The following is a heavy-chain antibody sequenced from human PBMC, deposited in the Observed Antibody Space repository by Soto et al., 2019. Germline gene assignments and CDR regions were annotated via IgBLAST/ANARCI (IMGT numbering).Heavy chain of an antibody. CDR3: ARDNSVWAGETYYMDV. Sequence: EVQLVESGGCLVKPGGSLRLSCAASGFIFSSYSMNWVRQAPGKGLEWVSSISSSSSYIYYADSVKGRFTISRDNAKNSLYLQMNSLRAEDTAVYYCARDNSVWAGETYYMDVWGKGTTVTVSS. V-gene: IGHV3-21*01. CDR1: GFIFSSYS. J-gene: IGHJ6*03. D-gene: IGHD7-27*01. CDR2: ISSSSSYI.